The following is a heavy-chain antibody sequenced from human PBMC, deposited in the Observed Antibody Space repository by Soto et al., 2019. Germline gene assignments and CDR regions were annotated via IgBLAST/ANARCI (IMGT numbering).Heavy chain of an antibody. Sequence: GASVKVSCKASGYTFTSYGISWVRQAPGQGLEWMGWISAYNGNTNYAQKLQGRVTMTTDTSTSTAYMELRSLRSDDTAVYYCARITMIVATGAFDIWGQGTMVTVSS. CDR2: ISAYNGNT. CDR1: GYTFTSYG. D-gene: IGHD3-22*01. CDR3: ARITMIVATGAFDI. V-gene: IGHV1-18*01. J-gene: IGHJ3*02.